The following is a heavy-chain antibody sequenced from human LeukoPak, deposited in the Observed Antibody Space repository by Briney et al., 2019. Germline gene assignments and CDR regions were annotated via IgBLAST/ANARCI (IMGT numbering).Heavy chain of an antibody. J-gene: IGHJ3*02. V-gene: IGHV3-11*04. D-gene: IGHD5-24*01. Sequence: PGGSRRLSCAASGFIFSDYYMTWIRQAPGKGLEWISYISSSGSSIYYADSVKGRFTISRDNAKNSLYLQMNSLGAEDTAVYYCARARDGYNSGAFDIWGQGTMVTVSS. CDR3: ARARDGYNSGAFDI. CDR1: GFIFSDYY. CDR2: ISSSGSSI.